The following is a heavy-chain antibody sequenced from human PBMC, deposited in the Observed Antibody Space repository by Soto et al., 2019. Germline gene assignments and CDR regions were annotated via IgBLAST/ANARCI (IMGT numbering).Heavy chain of an antibody. CDR3: AKGGPDGFCSGGRCYFDY. Sequence: EVQMVESGGGLVQPGRSLRLSCAASGFSFDDYAMHWVRRVRGKGPEWVSSISWNSNIIGYADSVKGRFTISRVNAKNSLYLPMNSLRPEDTALYYCAKGGPDGFCSGGRCYFDYWGQGTLVTVSS. CDR1: GFSFDDYA. D-gene: IGHD2-15*01. J-gene: IGHJ4*02. V-gene: IGHV3-9*01. CDR2: ISWNSNII.